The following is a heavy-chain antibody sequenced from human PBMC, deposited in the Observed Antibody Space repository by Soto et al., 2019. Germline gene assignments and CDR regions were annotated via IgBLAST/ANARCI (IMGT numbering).Heavy chain of an antibody. Sequence: LRLSCAASEFTVRSNHMSWVRQAPGKGLEWVSLIYGGGTSYYADSVRGRFTISRDNSKNTLYLQMNSLRAEDTAVYYCARILNRAPTNWGQGTLVTVSS. V-gene: IGHV3-53*01. J-gene: IGHJ4*02. CDR2: IYGGGTS. CDR1: EFTVRSNH. CDR3: ARILNRAPTN.